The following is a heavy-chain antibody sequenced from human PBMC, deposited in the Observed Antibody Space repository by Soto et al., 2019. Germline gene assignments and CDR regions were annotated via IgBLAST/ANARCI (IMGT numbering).Heavy chain of an antibody. Sequence: ASVKVSCKASGYTFIGYYIHWVRQAPGQGLEWMGWINPNSGGTDYAQKFQGRVTMTRDTSISTAYMELSRLRSDDTAVCYCARGAGRSGSYSYWGQGTLVTVSS. CDR2: INPNSGGT. CDR1: GYTFIGYY. V-gene: IGHV1-2*02. CDR3: ARGAGRSGSYSY. J-gene: IGHJ4*02. D-gene: IGHD1-26*01.